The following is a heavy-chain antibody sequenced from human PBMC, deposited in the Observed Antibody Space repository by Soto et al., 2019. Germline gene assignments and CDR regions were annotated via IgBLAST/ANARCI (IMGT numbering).Heavy chain of an antibody. D-gene: IGHD1-20*01. CDR2: IWYDGSNK. Sequence: QVQLVESGGGVVQPGRSLRLSCAASGFTFSSYGMHWVRQAPGKGLEWVAVIWYDGSNKYYAESVKGRFTISRDNSKNTLYLQMNSLRAEDTAVYSCARDSRLTVTGDYWGQGTLVTVSS. CDR1: GFTFSSYG. CDR3: ARDSRLTVTGDY. J-gene: IGHJ4*02. V-gene: IGHV3-33*01.